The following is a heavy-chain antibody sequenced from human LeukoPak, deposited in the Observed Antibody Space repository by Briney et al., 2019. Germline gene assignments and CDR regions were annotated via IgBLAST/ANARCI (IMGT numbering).Heavy chain of an antibody. Sequence: SETLSLTCAVSGGSISGGKDFWGWIRQSPGKGLEWIGSIYYTGSTYYNPSLKSRVTISVDTSKSEFSLMVHSATAADTAMYYCARRGITYSTSFFDSWGQGALVTVAS. J-gene: IGHJ4*02. CDR3: ARRGITYSTSFFDS. D-gene: IGHD6-13*01. CDR1: GGSISGGKDF. V-gene: IGHV4-39*01. CDR2: IYYTGST.